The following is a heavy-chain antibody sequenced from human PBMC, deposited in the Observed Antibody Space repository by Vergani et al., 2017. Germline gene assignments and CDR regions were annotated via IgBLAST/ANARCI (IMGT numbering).Heavy chain of an antibody. J-gene: IGHJ6*03. CDR2: IYPGDSDT. CDR3: AGRYNAKGYGYYYYYYMDV. V-gene: IGHV5-51*01. CDR1: GYSFTSYW. Sequence: EVQLVQSGAEVKKPGASLQISCKGSGYSFTSYWIGWVRQMPGKGLEWMGIIYPGDSDTSYTPSFQGQVTISADKSISTAYLQWSSLKASDTAMYYCAGRYNAKGYGYYYYYYMDVWGKGTTVTVSS. D-gene: IGHD5-18*01.